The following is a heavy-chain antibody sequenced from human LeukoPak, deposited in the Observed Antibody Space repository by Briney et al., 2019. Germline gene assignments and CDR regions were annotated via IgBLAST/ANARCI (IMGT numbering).Heavy chain of an antibody. Sequence: GGSLRLSCAASGFTFSSYAMSWVRQAPGKGLEWVSVIYSDDSTYYADSVKGRFTISRDNSKNTLYLQMNSLRAEDTAVYYCARDRSELCSDYWGQGTLVTVSS. V-gene: IGHV3-66*01. J-gene: IGHJ4*02. D-gene: IGHD2-21*01. CDR2: IYSDDST. CDR1: GFTFSSYA. CDR3: ARDRSELCSDY.